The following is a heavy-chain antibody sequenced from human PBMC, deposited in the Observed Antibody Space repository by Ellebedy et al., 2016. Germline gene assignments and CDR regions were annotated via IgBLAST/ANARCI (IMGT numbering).Heavy chain of an antibody. D-gene: IGHD2-21*02. V-gene: IGHV4-59*13. CDR2: IYYSGNT. Sequence: SETLSLTXTVSGASISTYYWSWFRQSPGRGLEWIGYIYYSGNTKNNPSFRGRVTISIDTSKNQFSLKLSSVTAADTAVYYCARAPRSCIPYRDCFQYWYFDLWGRGTLVTVSS. CDR1: GASISTYY. CDR3: ARAPRSCIPYRDCFQYWYFDL. J-gene: IGHJ2*01.